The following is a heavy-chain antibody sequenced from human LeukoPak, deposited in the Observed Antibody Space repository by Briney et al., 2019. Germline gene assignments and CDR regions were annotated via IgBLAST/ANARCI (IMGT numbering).Heavy chain of an antibody. CDR2: IRHDEANS. D-gene: IGHD6-6*01. CDR1: GFNLNSYA. V-gene: IGHV3-30*02. Sequence: PGGSLRLSCAVSGFNLNSYAMHWVRQAPGKGLEWVAVIRHDEANSFYADSVQGRFTISRDTSKKLLYLQMYSLRVEDTAVYYCAKEYTPSSPLGELDSWGQGTLVTVSS. CDR3: AKEYTPSSPLGELDS. J-gene: IGHJ4*02.